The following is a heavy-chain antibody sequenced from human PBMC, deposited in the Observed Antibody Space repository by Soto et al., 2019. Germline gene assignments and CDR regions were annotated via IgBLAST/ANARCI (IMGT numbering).Heavy chain of an antibody. J-gene: IGHJ4*02. V-gene: IGHV3-9*01. D-gene: IGHD3-10*01. CDR3: ANLPLYGSGFDC. CDR1: XFTFDDYA. CDR2: ISWNGAAT. Sequence: EVQLVESGGGLVQPGGSLRLSCAASXFTFDDYAIHWVRQAPGKGLEWVSGISWNGAATGYMNSVKGRFSISRDNTKNTLYLQMNSLRSEDTAVYYCANLPLYGSGFDCWGQGTLVTVSS.